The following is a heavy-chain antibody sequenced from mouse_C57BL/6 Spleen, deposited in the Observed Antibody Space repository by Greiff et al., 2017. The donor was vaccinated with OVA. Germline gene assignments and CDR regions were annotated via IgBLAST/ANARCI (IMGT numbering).Heavy chain of an antibody. V-gene: IGHV2-6-1*01. J-gene: IGHJ1*03. D-gene: IGHD1-1*01. CDR1: GFSLTSYG. CDR3: ARQGGGSSYGYFDV. CDR2: IWSDGST. Sequence: QVQLQQSGPGLVAPSQSLSITCTVSGFSLTSYGVHWVRQPPGKGLEWLVVIWSDGSTTYTSALKSRLSISKDNSKSQVFLKMNSLQTDDTAMYYCARQGGGSSYGYFDVWGTGTTVTVSS.